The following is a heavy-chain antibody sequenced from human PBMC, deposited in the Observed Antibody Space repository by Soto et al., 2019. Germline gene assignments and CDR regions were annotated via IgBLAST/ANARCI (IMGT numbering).Heavy chain of an antibody. CDR3: ARDSRRRSYCSGGSCRTELFYYYYYCMDV. Sequence: PGGSLRLSCAASGFTFSSYWMSWVRQAPGKGLEWVANIKQDGSEKYYVDSVKGRFTISRDNAKNSLYLQMNSLRAEDTAVYYCARDSRRRSYCSGGSCRTELFYYYYYCMDVWGKGTTVTVSS. CDR1: GFTFSSYW. J-gene: IGHJ6*03. D-gene: IGHD2-15*01. CDR2: IKQDGSEK. V-gene: IGHV3-7*01.